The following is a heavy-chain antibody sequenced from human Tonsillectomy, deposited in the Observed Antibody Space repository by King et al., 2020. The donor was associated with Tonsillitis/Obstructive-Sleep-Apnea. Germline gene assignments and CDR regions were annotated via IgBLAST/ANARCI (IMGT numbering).Heavy chain of an antibody. V-gene: IGHV7-4-1*02. CDR1: GYTFTSYA. Sequence: QLVQSGSELKKPGASVKVSCKASGYTFTSYAMNCVRQAPGQGLEWMGWINTNTGNPTYAQGFTGRFVFSLDTSVSTAYLQINGLKAEDTALYYCARDPRVAVAGSFDYWGQGTLVTDSS. D-gene: IGHD6-19*01. CDR2: INTNTGNP. CDR3: ARDPRVAVAGSFDY. J-gene: IGHJ4*02.